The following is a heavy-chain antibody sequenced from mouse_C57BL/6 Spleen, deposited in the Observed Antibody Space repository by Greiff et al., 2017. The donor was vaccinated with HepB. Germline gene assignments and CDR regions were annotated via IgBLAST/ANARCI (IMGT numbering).Heavy chain of an antibody. J-gene: IGHJ3*01. CDR1: GYTFTDYE. V-gene: IGHV1-15*01. CDR2: IDPETGGT. CDR3: TRSDGYYVPFAY. D-gene: IGHD2-3*01. Sequence: QVQLKQSGAELVRPGASVTLSCKASGYTFTDYEMHWVKQTPVHGLEWIGAIDPETGGTAYNQKFKGKAILTADKSSSTAYMELRSLTSEDSAVYYCTRSDGYYVPFAYWGQGTLVTVSA.